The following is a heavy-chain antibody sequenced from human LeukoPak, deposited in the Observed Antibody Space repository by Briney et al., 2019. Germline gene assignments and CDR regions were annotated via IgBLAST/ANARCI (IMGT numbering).Heavy chain of an antibody. J-gene: IGHJ3*02. V-gene: IGHV4-4*07. CDR3: ARGETPGDAFDI. CDR2: VYTSGST. CDR1: GGSITSYY. Sequence: ASETLSLTCTVSGGSITSYYWSWIRQPAGKGLEWIGRVYTSGSTNYNPSLKSRVTMSVDTSKNQFSLKLSSVTAADTAVYYCARGETPGDAFDIWGQGTMVTVSS.